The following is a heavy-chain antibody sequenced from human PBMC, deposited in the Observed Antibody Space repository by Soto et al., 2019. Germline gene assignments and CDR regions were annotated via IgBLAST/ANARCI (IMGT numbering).Heavy chain of an antibody. J-gene: IGHJ6*02. Sequence: ASVKVSCKASGGTFSSYAISWVRQAPGQGLEWMGRIIPILGIANYAQKFQGRVTITADKSTSTAYMELSSLRSEDTAVYYCASWDTAMADYYGMDVWGQGTTVTVSS. D-gene: IGHD5-18*01. CDR3: ASWDTAMADYYGMDV. V-gene: IGHV1-69*04. CDR2: IIPILGIA. CDR1: GGTFSSYA.